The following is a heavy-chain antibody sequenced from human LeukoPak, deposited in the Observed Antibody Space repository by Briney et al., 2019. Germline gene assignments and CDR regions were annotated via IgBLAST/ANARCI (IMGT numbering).Heavy chain of an antibody. CDR3: AGDKIVGATTPYYYYYMDV. V-gene: IGHV3-30*02. CDR1: GFTFSSYG. J-gene: IGHJ6*03. D-gene: IGHD1-26*01. CDR2: IRYDGSNK. Sequence: PGGSLRLSCAASGFTFSSYGMHWVRQAPGKGLEWVAFIRYDGSNKYYADSVKGRFTISRDNSKNTLYLQMNSLRAEDTAVYYCAGDKIVGATTPYYYYYMDVWGKGTTVTVSS.